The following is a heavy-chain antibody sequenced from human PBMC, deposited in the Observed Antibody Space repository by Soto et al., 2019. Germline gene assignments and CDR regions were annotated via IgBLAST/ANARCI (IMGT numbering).Heavy chain of an antibody. J-gene: IGHJ6*02. D-gene: IGHD5-18*01. Sequence: GGSLRLSCAASGFTFSSYAMHWVRQAPGKGLEWVAVISYDGSNKYYADSVKGRFTISRDNSKNTLYLQMNSLRAEDTAVYYCARLDTAMDNYYYGMDVWGQGTTVTVSS. CDR3: ARLDTAMDNYYYGMDV. CDR2: ISYDGSNK. CDR1: GFTFSSYA. V-gene: IGHV3-30-3*01.